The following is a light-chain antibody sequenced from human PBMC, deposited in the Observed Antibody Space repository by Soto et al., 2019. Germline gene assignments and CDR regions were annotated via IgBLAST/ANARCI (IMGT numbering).Light chain of an antibody. CDR2: GAS. Sequence: EIVLTQSPGTLSLSRGERATLSCRASQSVRSTYLAWYQQKPGQAPRLLIYGASSRATGIPDRFSGSGSGTDFTLTISRLEPEDFAVYFCQQYGNSPRTFGQGTRLEIK. V-gene: IGKV3-20*01. CDR3: QQYGNSPRT. J-gene: IGKJ5*01. CDR1: QSVRSTY.